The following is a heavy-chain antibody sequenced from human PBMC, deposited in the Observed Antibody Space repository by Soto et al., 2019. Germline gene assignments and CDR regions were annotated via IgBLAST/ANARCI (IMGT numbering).Heavy chain of an antibody. CDR1: GDPPSSYY. Sequence: PSETLSLTCTVSGDPPSSYYWSWIRQSPGRGLEWIGFIYYSGGTTNYNPSLKSRVTISVDTSRSQFSLKLSSVTAADTAVYYCARMSYDFWSVYLDYWGQGILVTVSS. CDR2: IYYSGGT. CDR3: ARMSYDFWSVYLDY. J-gene: IGHJ4*02. D-gene: IGHD3-3*01. V-gene: IGHV4-59*08.